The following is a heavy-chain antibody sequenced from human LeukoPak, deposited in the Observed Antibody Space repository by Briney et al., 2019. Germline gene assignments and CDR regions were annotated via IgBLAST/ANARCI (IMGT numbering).Heavy chain of an antibody. CDR2: INHSGST. Sequence: PSETLSLTCAVYGGSFSGYYWSWIRQPPGKGLEWIGEINHSGSTNYNPSLKSRATISVDTSKNQFSLKLSSVTAADTAVYYCARTLDSSGYYYDYWGQGTLVTVSS. V-gene: IGHV4-34*01. D-gene: IGHD3-22*01. CDR3: ARTLDSSGYYYDY. J-gene: IGHJ4*02. CDR1: GGSFSGYY.